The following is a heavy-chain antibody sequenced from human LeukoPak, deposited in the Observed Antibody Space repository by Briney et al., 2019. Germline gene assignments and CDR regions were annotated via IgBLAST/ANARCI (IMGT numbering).Heavy chain of an antibody. V-gene: IGHV1-69*05. CDR2: IIPIFGTA. J-gene: IGHJ6*03. D-gene: IGHD3-3*01. CDR3: ARVSYDFWSGHGGDYYYMDV. Sequence: ASVKVSCKASGGTFSSYAISWVRQAPGQGLEWMGGIIPIFGTANYAQKFQGRVTITTDESTSTAYMELSSLRSEDTAVYYCARVSYDFWSGHGGDYYYMDVWGKGTTVTVSS. CDR1: GGTFSSYA.